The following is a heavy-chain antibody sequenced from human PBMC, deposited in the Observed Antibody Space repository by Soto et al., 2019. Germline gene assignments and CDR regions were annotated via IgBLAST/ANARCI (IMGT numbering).Heavy chain of an antibody. Sequence: QITLKESGPTLVKPTQTLTLTCTFSGFSLSTSGVGVGWIRQPPGKALEWLALIYWDDDKRYSPSLKSRLTITKDTSKNQVVLKMTNMDPVDTATYYCAHRRLLAAAGYPFDYWGQGTLVTVSS. V-gene: IGHV2-5*02. CDR1: GFSLSTSGVG. CDR3: AHRRLLAAAGYPFDY. CDR2: IYWDDDK. D-gene: IGHD6-13*01. J-gene: IGHJ4*02.